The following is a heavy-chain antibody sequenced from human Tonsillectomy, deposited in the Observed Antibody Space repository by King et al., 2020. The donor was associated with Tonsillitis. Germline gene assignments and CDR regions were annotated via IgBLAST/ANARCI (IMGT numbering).Heavy chain of an antibody. V-gene: IGHV3-74*01. CDR3: ARGGAGGCLDS. CDR1: GFTFSNYW. Sequence: VQLVESGGGLVQPGGSLRLSCAASGFTFSNYWMHWVRHIPGKGLVWVSRIISDESSTNYADSVKGRFTISRDNAKNTLYLQMNSLRAEDTAVYYCARGGAGGCLDSWGQGTLSPSPQ. CDR2: IISDESST. J-gene: IGHJ4*02. D-gene: IGHD2-15*01.